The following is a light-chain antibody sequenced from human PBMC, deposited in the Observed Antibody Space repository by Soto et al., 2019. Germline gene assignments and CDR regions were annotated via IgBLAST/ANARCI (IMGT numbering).Light chain of an antibody. V-gene: IGLV2-14*01. CDR2: EVS. Sequence: QSALTQPASVSGSPGQSLTISCTGTSSDIGGYDFVSWYRQQPGKAPKLLIYEVSHRPSGVSSRFSASKSGNTASLTISWLQAEDEGDYYCSSYTISSTTVFGTGTKVTVL. CDR3: SSYTISSTTV. CDR1: SSDIGGYDF. J-gene: IGLJ1*01.